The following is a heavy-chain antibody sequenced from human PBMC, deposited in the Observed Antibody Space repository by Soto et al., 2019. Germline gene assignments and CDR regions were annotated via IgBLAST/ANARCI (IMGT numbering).Heavy chain of an antibody. J-gene: IGHJ4*02. D-gene: IGHD3-16*01. V-gene: IGHV4-59*01. CDR3: ARRYGGNFDY. Sequence: LSLTCTVSGGSISSYYWSWIRQPPGKGLEWIGYIYYSGSTNYNPSLKSRVTISVDTSKNQFSLKLSSVTAADTAVYYCARRYGGNFDYWGQGTLVTVPQ. CDR2: IYYSGST. CDR1: GGSISSYY.